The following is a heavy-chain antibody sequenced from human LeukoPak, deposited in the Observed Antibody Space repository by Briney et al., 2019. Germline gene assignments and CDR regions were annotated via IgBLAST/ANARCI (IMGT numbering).Heavy chain of an antibody. V-gene: IGHV1-18*01. Sequence: GASVKVSCKASGYTFTSYGISWVRQAPGQGLEWMGWISAYNGNTNYAQKLQGRVTMTTDTSTSTAYMELRSLRSDDTAVYYCARDSTPPLPRQWPIPFDYWGQGSLVTVSS. CDR2: ISAYNGNT. CDR1: GYTFTSYG. CDR3: ARDSTPPLPRQWPIPFDY. D-gene: IGHD6-19*01. J-gene: IGHJ4*02.